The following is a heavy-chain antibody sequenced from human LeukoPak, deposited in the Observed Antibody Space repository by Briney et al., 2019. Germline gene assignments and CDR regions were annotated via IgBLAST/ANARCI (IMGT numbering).Heavy chain of an antibody. CDR2: IHYSGGST. V-gene: IGHV3-23*01. J-gene: IGHJ4*02. CDR1: GFNFNNYA. CDR3: AKVIREVDMSYDY. Sequence: GGSLRLSCASSGFNFNNYAMSWVRQAPGKGLEWVSSIHYSGGSTYYADSVKGRFTISRDNSKNTLYLQMNSLRAEDTAVYYCAKVIREVDMSYDYWGQGALVTVSS. D-gene: IGHD5-24*01.